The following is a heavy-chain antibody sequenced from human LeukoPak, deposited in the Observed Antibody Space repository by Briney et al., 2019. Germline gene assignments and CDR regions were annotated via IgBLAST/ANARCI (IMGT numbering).Heavy chain of an antibody. Sequence: ASVTVSCTASGYTFTSYAMNWVRQAPGQGLEWMGWISTNTGNPTYAQGFTGRFVFSLDTSVSTAYLQISSLKAEDTAVYYCARALAYCSSTSCYYYYGMDVWGQGTTVTVSS. CDR2: ISTNTGNP. J-gene: IGHJ6*02. D-gene: IGHD2-2*01. CDR3: ARALAYCSSTSCYYYYGMDV. CDR1: GYTFTSYA. V-gene: IGHV7-4-1*02.